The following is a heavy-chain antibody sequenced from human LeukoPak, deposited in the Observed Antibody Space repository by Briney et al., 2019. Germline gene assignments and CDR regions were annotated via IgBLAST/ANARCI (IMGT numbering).Heavy chain of an antibody. CDR3: ARDFGVVILGGRVDP. Sequence: ASVKVSCKASGYTFTSYGISWVRQAPGQGLEWMGWISASNGNTHYAQGLQGRVTMTTDTSTSTANMELRSLRSDDTAVYYCARDFGVVILGGRVDPWGQGTLVTVSS. D-gene: IGHD3-3*01. J-gene: IGHJ5*02. CDR1: GYTFTSYG. V-gene: IGHV1-18*01. CDR2: ISASNGNT.